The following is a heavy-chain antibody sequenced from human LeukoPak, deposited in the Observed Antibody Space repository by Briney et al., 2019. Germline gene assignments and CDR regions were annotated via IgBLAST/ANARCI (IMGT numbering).Heavy chain of an antibody. CDR2: IYYSGST. CDR1: GGSISSSSYY. J-gene: IGHJ6*03. V-gene: IGHV4-39*01. CDR3: ARQSYYYYYMDV. Sequence: KPSETLSLTCTVSGGSISSSSYYWGWIRQPPGKGLEWIGSIYYSGSTYYNPSLKSRVTISVDTSKNQFSLKLSSVTAADTAVYYCARQSYYYYYMDVWGKGTRSPSP.